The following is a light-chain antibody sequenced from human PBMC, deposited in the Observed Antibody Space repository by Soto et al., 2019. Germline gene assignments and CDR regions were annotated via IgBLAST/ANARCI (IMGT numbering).Light chain of an antibody. V-gene: IGKV4-1*01. CDR1: QSVLYSSDNKKY. Sequence: DIVMTQSPDSLAVFLGERATITCKSSQSVLYSSDNKKYLAWFQQKSGQTPKLLIYWASTRDSGVPDRFSGSESGTDFTLTISSLQAEDVAVYYCQQYYSPPWTFGQGTKVEIK. J-gene: IGKJ1*01. CDR3: QQYYSPPWT. CDR2: WAS.